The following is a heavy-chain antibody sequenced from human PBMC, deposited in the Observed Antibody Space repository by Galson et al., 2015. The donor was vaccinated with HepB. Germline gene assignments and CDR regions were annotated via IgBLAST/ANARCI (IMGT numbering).Heavy chain of an antibody. V-gene: IGHV4-30-2*01. CDR3: AGSSGYSPHFDY. CDR2: LYHSGST. J-gene: IGHJ4*02. Sequence: TLSLTCAVSGGSISSGGYSWSWIRQPPGKGLEWIGYLYHSGSTFYNPSLKSRVTISVDRSKNHFSLMLSSVTAADTAVYYCAGSSGYSPHFDYWGQGTLVTVSS. CDR1: GGSISSGGYS. D-gene: IGHD3-22*01.